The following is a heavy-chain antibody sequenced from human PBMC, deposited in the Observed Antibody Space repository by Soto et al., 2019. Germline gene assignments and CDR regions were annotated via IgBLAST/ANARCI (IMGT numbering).Heavy chain of an antibody. D-gene: IGHD6-19*01. V-gene: IGHV5-51*01. J-gene: IGHJ6*02. CDR3: APESIAVAGTFYYHGIDV. CDR2: IYPGDSDT. Sequence: GESLKISCKGSGYSFTSYWIGWVRQMPGKGLEWMGIIYPGDSDTRYSPSFQGQVTISADKSISTAYLQWSSLKASDTAMYYCAPESIAVAGTFYYHGIDVWGQGTTVTVSS. CDR1: GYSFTSYW.